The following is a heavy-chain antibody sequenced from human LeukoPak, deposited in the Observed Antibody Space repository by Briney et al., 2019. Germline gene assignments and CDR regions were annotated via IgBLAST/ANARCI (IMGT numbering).Heavy chain of an antibody. CDR2: INHSGST. Sequence: SETLSLTCAVYGGSFSGYYWSWIRQPPGKGLEWIGEINHSGSTNYNPSLKGRVTISVDTSKNQFSLKLSSVTAADTAVYYCAGTGSGSSRDYWGQGTLVTVSS. CDR3: AGTGSGSSRDY. J-gene: IGHJ4*02. CDR1: GGSFSGYY. V-gene: IGHV4-34*01. D-gene: IGHD3-10*01.